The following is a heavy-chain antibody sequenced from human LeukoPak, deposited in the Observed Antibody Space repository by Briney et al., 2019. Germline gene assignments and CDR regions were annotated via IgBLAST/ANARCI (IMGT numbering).Heavy chain of an antibody. CDR1: GYTFNKNY. CDR3: VRGNQKYGDYVRD. CDR2: IYPGDSDT. Sequence: GESLKISCKASGYTFNKNYIAWVRQVSGKGLEWMGIIYPGDSDTRYSPSFQGHVTISADESISTAFLQWSSVEATDSAMYYCVRGNQKYGDYVRDWGQGTLVTVSS. V-gene: IGHV5-51*01. J-gene: IGHJ4*02. D-gene: IGHD4-17*01.